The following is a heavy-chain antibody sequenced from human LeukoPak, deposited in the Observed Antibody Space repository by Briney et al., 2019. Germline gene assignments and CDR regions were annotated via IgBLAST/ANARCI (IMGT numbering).Heavy chain of an antibody. J-gene: IGHJ4*02. D-gene: IGHD6-13*01. CDR2: ISSSSSYI. CDR3: ARYSDTGYSSSWYSTPFDY. V-gene: IGHV3-21*06. Sequence: GGSLRLSCAASGFTFRSYSMKWVRQAPGKGLEWVSSISSSSSYIYYADSVKGRFTISRDNAKNLLYLQMNSLRAEDTAVYYCARYSDTGYSSSWYSTPFDYWGQRTLVTVSS. CDR1: GFTFRSYS.